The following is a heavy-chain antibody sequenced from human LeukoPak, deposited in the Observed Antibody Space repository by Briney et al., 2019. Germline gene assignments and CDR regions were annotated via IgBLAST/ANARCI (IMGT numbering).Heavy chain of an antibody. CDR2: ISSSGSTI. CDR1: GFTFSSYE. J-gene: IGHJ4*02. Sequence: GGPLRLSCAASGFTFSSYEMNWVRQAPGKGLGWVSYISSSGSTIYYANSVKGRFTISRDNAKNSLYLQMNSLRAEDTAVYYCARGWLVGEPFDYWGQGTLVTVSS. D-gene: IGHD6-19*01. V-gene: IGHV3-48*03. CDR3: ARGWLVGEPFDY.